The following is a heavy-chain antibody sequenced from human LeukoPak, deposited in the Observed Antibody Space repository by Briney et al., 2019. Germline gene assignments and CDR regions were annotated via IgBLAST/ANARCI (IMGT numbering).Heavy chain of an antibody. D-gene: IGHD3-22*01. J-gene: IGHJ4*02. CDR3: ARDPYYYDSSGYPHYFDC. Sequence: SETLSLTXTVSGGSISSYYWSWIRQPAGKGLEWIGRIYTSGSTNYNPSLKSRVTMSVDTSKNQFSLKLSSVTAADTAVYYCARDPYYYDSSGYPHYFDCWGQGTLVTVSS. V-gene: IGHV4-4*07. CDR2: IYTSGST. CDR1: GGSISSYY.